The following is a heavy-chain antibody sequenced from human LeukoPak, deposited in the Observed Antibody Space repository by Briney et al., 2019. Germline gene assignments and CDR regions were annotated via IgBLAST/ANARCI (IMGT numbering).Heavy chain of an antibody. Sequence: SETLSLTCGVSGGSISGTNWWSWVRQPPGQGLEWIGEISLRGLTNYNPSLRSRLTMSLDESKNQVSLNLTSVTAADTAVYYCSRESGPFSPFGFWGQGTLVSVSS. V-gene: IGHV4-4*02. D-gene: IGHD1-26*01. CDR3: SRESGPFSPFGF. CDR1: GGSISGTNW. CDR2: ISLRGLT. J-gene: IGHJ4*02.